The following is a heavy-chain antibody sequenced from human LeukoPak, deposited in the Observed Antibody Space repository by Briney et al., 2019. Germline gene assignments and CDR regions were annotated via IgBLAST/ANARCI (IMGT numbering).Heavy chain of an antibody. CDR3: ARDSGYNAFDY. V-gene: IGHV3-7*03. J-gene: IGHJ4*02. CDR1: EFTFSHSW. D-gene: IGHD5-12*01. CDR2: MKEDGGVT. Sequence: GGSLRLSCAASEFTFSHSWMAWVRQAPGKGLEWLGNMKEDGGVTNYVDSVKGRFTISRDNAKNSLYLQTNYLRVDDTAVYYCARDSGYNAFDYWGQGTLVTVSS.